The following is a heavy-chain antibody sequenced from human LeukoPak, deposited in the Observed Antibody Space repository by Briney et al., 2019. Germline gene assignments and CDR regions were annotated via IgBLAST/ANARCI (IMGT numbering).Heavy chain of an antibody. Sequence: GASVKVSCKASGYTFTGYYMHWVRQAPGQGLEWMGWINPNSGGTNYAQKFQGRVTMTRDTSISTAYMELSRLRSDDTAVYYCARVGRRVTTVRTWFDPWGQGTLVTVSS. V-gene: IGHV1-2*02. J-gene: IGHJ5*02. D-gene: IGHD4-17*01. CDR2: INPNSGGT. CDR3: ARVGRRVTTVRTWFDP. CDR1: GYTFTGYY.